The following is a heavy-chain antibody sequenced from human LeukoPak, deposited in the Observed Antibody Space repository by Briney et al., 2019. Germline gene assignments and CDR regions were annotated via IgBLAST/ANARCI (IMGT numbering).Heavy chain of an antibody. D-gene: IGHD3-22*01. CDR2: ISAYNGET. CDR3: ARGNKPYDH. Sequence: GASVKVSCKTSGYTFTYYDISWGRQAPGQGLGWMGWISAYNGETNYAQKLQGRLTMTTDRSTSTAYMELRSLRSDDTAVYFCARGNKPYDHWGQGALVTVSS. V-gene: IGHV1-18*01. J-gene: IGHJ1*01. CDR1: GYTFTYYD.